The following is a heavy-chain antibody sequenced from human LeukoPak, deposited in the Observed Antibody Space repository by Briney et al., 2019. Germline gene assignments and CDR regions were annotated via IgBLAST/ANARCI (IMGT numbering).Heavy chain of an antibody. CDR1: GGSISSSSYY. D-gene: IGHD2-15*01. CDR3: ARGGYCSGGSCYSDSDY. V-gene: IGHV4-61*02. CDR2: IYTSGST. Sequence: SETLSLTCTVSGGSISSSSYYWSWIRQPAGKGLEWIGRIYTSGSTNYNPSLKSRVTMSVDTSKNQFSLKLSSVTAADTAVYYCARGGYCSGGSCYSDSDYWGQGTLVTVSS. J-gene: IGHJ4*02.